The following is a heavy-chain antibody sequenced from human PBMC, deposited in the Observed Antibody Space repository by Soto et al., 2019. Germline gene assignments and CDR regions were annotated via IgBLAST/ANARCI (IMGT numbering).Heavy chain of an antibody. V-gene: IGHV3-30*18. Sequence: PGGSLRLSCAASGFTFSSYGMHWVRQAPGKGLEWVAVISYDGSNKYYADSVKGRFTISRDNSKNTLYLQMNSLRAEDTAVYYCAKDLYYDSSSPFDYWGQGTLVTVSS. D-gene: IGHD3-22*01. J-gene: IGHJ4*02. CDR3: AKDLYYDSSSPFDY. CDR1: GFTFSSYG. CDR2: ISYDGSNK.